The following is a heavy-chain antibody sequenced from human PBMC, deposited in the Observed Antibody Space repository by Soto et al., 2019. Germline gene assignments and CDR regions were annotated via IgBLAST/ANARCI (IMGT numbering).Heavy chain of an antibody. J-gene: IGHJ4*02. V-gene: IGHV3-23*01. D-gene: IGHD2-21*01. Sequence: GGSLRLSCAASGFTFSSYAMSWVRQAPGKGLEWVSAISGSGGSTYYAASVKGRFTVSRDNAKNSLYLQMTSLRADDTAVYYCARTLPFEYWGQGTQVTVSS. CDR1: GFTFSSYA. CDR3: ARTLPFEY. CDR2: ISGSGGST.